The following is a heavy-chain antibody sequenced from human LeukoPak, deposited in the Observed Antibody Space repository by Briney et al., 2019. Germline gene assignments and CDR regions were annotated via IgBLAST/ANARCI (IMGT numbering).Heavy chain of an antibody. V-gene: IGHV1-24*01. CDR2: FDPEDGET. Sequence: ASVKVSCKVSGYTLTELSMHWVRQAPGKGLEWMGGFDPEDGETIYAQKFQGRVTMTEDTSTDTAYMELSSLTSEDMAIYYCAKYGLSPYFDYWGQGTLVTVSS. CDR3: AKYGLSPYFDY. D-gene: IGHD4-17*01. CDR1: GYTLTELS. J-gene: IGHJ4*02.